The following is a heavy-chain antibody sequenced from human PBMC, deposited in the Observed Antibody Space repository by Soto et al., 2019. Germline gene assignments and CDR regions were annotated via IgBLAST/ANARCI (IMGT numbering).Heavy chain of an antibody. CDR1: GFSFSSYS. CDR3: ERDSGQHYDRFDC. CDR2: ISVGSSTT. J-gene: IGHJ4*02. D-gene: IGHD3-22*01. V-gene: IGHV3-48*01. Sequence: EVQLVESGGGLVQTGGSLRLSCAASGFSFSSYSLNWVRQAPGKGLEWVSYISVGSSTTYYADSVKGRFTISRDNVKNSLYLQVHSLRAEDTAVSYCERDSGQHYDRFDCWGPGTLVTGSA.